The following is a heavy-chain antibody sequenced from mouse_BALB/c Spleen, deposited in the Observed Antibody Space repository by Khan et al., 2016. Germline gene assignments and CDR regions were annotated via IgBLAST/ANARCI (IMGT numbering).Heavy chain of an antibody. CDR2: IDPETGGT. J-gene: IGHJ2*01. CDR3: TRKGIFYGNYDFDS. Sequence: QVQLQQSGAELVRPGASVTLSCKASGYTFSDYEMHWVKQTPVHGLEWIGAIDPETGGTAYNQKFKGQATLTAGRSSSTASMELRSLTSEGSAVYYCTRKGIFYGNYDFDSWGQGTTLTVSS. CDR1: GYTFSDYE. V-gene: IGHV1-15*01. D-gene: IGHD2-1*01.